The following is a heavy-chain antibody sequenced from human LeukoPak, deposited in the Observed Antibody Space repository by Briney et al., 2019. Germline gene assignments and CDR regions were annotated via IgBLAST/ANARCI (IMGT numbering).Heavy chain of an antibody. D-gene: IGHD3-3*01. V-gene: IGHV4-34*01. CDR3: ARAVRGLDFWSGYYTGSYYYYYMDV. J-gene: IGHJ6*03. Sequence: PSETLSLTCAVYGGSFSGCYWSWLRQPPGKGLEWIGEINHSGSTNYNPSLKSRVTISVDTSKNQFSLKLSSVTAADTAVYYCARAVRGLDFWSGYYTGSYYYYYMDVWGKGTTVTVSS. CDR2: INHSGST. CDR1: GGSFSGCY.